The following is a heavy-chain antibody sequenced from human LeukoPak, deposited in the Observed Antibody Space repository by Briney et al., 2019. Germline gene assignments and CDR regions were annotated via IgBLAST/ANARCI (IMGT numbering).Heavy chain of an antibody. D-gene: IGHD3-9*01. Sequence: GASLRLSCAASGFTFSNYAMSWVRQAPGKGLEWVSAVSGRDDSTYYADSVKGRFTISRDNSKNTLYLQMNSLRAEDTAVSYCAKWGDYDILTGYYDSDYWGQGTLVTVSS. CDR1: GFTFSNYA. J-gene: IGHJ4*02. V-gene: IGHV3-23*01. CDR3: AKWGDYDILTGYYDSDY. CDR2: VSGRDDST.